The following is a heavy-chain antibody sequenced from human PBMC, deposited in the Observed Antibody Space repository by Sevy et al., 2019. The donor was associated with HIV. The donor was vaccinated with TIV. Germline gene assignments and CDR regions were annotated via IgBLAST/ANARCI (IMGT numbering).Heavy chain of an antibody. V-gene: IGHV3-13*01. Sequence: GGSLRLSCAASGFTLSSYDMHWVRQSTGKGLEWVSAIGTVGNTFYADSVRGRFIISRENAKSSLYLQMNSLRAGDTAVYYCARVTWNVRAYFWGQGTLVTVSS. J-gene: IGHJ4*02. CDR3: ARVTWNVRAYF. CDR1: GFTLSSYD. CDR2: IGTVGNT. D-gene: IGHD1-1*01.